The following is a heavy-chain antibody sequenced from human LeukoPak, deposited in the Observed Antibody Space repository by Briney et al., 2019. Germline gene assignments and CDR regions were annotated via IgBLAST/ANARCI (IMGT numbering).Heavy chain of an antibody. V-gene: IGHV3-48*01. J-gene: IGHJ3*02. D-gene: IGHD2-15*01. Sequence: GGSLKLSCVGSGFTFSNYLMNWVRQAPGKGLEWVSFISSTGGTIYYADAVKGRFTVSRDNAKNSLLLQMNSLRAEDTALYYCARGYSRAAFDIWGQGTMVTVSS. CDR1: GFTFSNYL. CDR2: ISSTGGTI. CDR3: ARGYSRAAFDI.